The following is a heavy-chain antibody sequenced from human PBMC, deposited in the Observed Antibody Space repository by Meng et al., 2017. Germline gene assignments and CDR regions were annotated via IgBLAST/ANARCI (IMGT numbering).Heavy chain of an antibody. J-gene: IGHJ5*02. V-gene: IGHV1-3*01. Sequence: QVQLVQCGAGVKKPGASVKVSCKASGYTFTSYAMHWVRQAPGQRLEWMGWINAGNGNTKYSQKFQGRVTITRDTSASTAYMELSSLRSEDTAVYYCARDKLKTFDPWGQGTLVTVSS. CDR3: ARDKLKTFDP. CDR1: GYTFTSYA. CDR2: INAGNGNT.